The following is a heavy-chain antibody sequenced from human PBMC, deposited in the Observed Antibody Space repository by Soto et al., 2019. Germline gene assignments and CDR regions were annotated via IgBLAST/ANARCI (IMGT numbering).Heavy chain of an antibody. CDR3: ARDLGDFWSGYLYNWFDP. Sequence: PSETLFLTCTVSGGSISSYYWSWIRQPPGKGLEWIGYIYYSGSTNYNPSLKSRVTISVDTSKNQFSLKLSSVTAADTAVYYCARDLGDFWSGYLYNWFDPWGQGTLVTVSS. CDR2: IYYSGST. V-gene: IGHV4-59*01. J-gene: IGHJ5*02. D-gene: IGHD3-3*01. CDR1: GGSISSYY.